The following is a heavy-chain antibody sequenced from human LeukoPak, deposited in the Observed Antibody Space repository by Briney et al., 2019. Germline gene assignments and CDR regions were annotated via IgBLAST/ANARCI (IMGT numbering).Heavy chain of an antibody. CDR1: GFAFSSFA. Sequence: PGGSLRLSCAASGFAFSSFAMNWVRQAPGKGLEWVAIISYDGSKRHYGDSVKGRFNISRDNSKNTLYLQMNRLRAEDTAVYYCEGRRYFDWSSSECWGQGTQVTVSS. CDR2: ISYDGSKR. J-gene: IGHJ4*02. D-gene: IGHD3-9*01. V-gene: IGHV3-30-3*01. CDR3: EGRRYFDWSSSEC.